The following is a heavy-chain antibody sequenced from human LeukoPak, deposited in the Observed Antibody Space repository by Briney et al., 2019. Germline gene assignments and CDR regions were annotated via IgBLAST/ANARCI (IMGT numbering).Heavy chain of an antibody. CDR3: ASQWLEYFDY. CDR1: GYTFTGYY. Sequence: ASVKVSCTASGYTFTGYYMHWVRPAPGQGLEWIGWINPNSGGTNYAQKCQGRVTMTRDTSISTAYMELSRLRSDDTAVYYCASQWLEYFDYWGQGTLVTVSS. D-gene: IGHD6-19*01. CDR2: INPNSGGT. V-gene: IGHV1-2*02. J-gene: IGHJ4*02.